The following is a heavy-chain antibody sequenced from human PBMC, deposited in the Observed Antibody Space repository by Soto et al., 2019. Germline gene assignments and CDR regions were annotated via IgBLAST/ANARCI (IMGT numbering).Heavy chain of an antibody. CDR3: AKCRYSGSYRDAFDS. D-gene: IGHD1-26*01. CDR2: ISYPETNK. V-gene: IGHV3-30*18. Sequence: GGSLRLSCAASGFTFRSYGMHWVRQAPGKGLEWVALISYPETNKEFADSVKGRFTISRDNSENTLYLQMNSLRVEDTAVYYCAKCRYSGSYRDAFDSWGQGTMVTVSS. CDR1: GFTFRSYG. J-gene: IGHJ3*02.